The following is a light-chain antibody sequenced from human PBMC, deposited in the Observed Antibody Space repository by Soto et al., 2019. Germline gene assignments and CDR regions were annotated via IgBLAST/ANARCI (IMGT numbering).Light chain of an antibody. J-gene: IGKJ2*01. CDR2: GAS. CDR3: QPYNNWPPYT. Sequence: EIVMTQYPATLSVSPWERATLSCRASQSVSSKLAWYQQKPGQAPRLHIYGASTRATGIPARFSGSGSGTEFTLTISSLQSEDFAVYYCQPYNNWPPYTFGQGTKLEIK. V-gene: IGKV3-15*01. CDR1: QSVSSK.